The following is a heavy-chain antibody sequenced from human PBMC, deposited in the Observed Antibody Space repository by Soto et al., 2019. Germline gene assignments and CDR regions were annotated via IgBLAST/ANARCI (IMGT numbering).Heavy chain of an antibody. CDR2: ISWNSGNI. CDR1: GFTFGDSA. D-gene: IGHD6-13*01. Sequence: EVQLVESGGGLVQPGRSLRLSCAASGFTFGDSAMHWVRQAPGKGLEWVSGISWNSGNIGYADSVKGRFAISRDNAKNSLYLQMNSRRPEDTALYYCAKDFGYSSSWALNYYMDVWGKGTTVTVSS. V-gene: IGHV3-9*01. J-gene: IGHJ6*03. CDR3: AKDFGYSSSWALNYYMDV.